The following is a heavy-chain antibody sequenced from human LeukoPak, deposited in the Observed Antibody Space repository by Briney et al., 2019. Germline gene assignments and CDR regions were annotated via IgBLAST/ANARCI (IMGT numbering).Heavy chain of an antibody. J-gene: IGHJ4*02. CDR3: AGARVDNWNDAIDY. Sequence: SVKVSCKASGGTFSSYAISWVRQAPGQGLEWMGGIIPIFGTANYAQKFQGRDTITADKSTSTAYMELSSLRSEDTAVYYCAGARVDNWNDAIDYWGQGTLVTVSS. D-gene: IGHD1-1*01. CDR1: GGTFSSYA. V-gene: IGHV1-69*06. CDR2: IIPIFGTA.